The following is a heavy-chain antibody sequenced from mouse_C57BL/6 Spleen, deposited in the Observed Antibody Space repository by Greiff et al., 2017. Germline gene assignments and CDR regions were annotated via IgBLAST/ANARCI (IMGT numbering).Heavy chain of an antibody. CDR1: GYTFTSYW. Sequence: VQLQQPGAELVKPGASVKLSCKASGYTFTSYWMQWVKQRPGQGLEWIGEIDPSDSYTNYNQKFKGKATLTVDTSSSTAYMQLSSLTSEDSAVYYCARGPTVVYFDYWGQGTTLTVSS. J-gene: IGHJ2*01. D-gene: IGHD1-1*01. CDR3: ARGPTVVYFDY. V-gene: IGHV1-50*01. CDR2: IDPSDSYT.